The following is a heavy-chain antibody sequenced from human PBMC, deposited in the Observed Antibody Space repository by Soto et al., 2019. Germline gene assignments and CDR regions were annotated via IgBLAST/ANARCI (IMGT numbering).Heavy chain of an antibody. CDR1: GGSISSYY. V-gene: IGHV4-59*01. CDR3: ARGPSGGTYYYDSSGYYDFDY. Sequence: SETLSLTCTVSGGSISSYYWSWIRQPPGKGLEWIGYIYYSGSTNYNPSLKSRVTISVDRSKNQFSLKLSSVTAADTAVYYCARGPSGGTYYYDSSGYYDFDYWGQGTLVTVSS. CDR2: IYYSGST. J-gene: IGHJ4*02. D-gene: IGHD3-22*01.